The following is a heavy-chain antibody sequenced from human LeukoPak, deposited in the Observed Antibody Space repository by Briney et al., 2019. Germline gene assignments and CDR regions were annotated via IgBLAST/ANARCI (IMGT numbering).Heavy chain of an antibody. Sequence: ASVKVSCKASGDSFNAYAISWVRQAPGQGLEWMGGIIPIFGTSNYAQKLQGRVTISTDESTSTACMEVSSLRSEDTAIYYCARGLDASMETAYDYWGQGTLVTVSS. CDR2: IIPIFGTS. J-gene: IGHJ4*02. CDR3: ARGLDASMETAYDY. D-gene: IGHD5-18*01. V-gene: IGHV1-69*05. CDR1: GDSFNAYA.